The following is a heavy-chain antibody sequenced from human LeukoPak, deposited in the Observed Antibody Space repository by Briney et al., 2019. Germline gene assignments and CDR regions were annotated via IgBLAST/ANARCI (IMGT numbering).Heavy chain of an antibody. D-gene: IGHD3-3*01. V-gene: IGHV4-39*01. Sequence: PSETLSLTCTVSGGSISSSSYYWGWIRQPPGKGLEWIGSIYYSGSTYYNPSLKSRVTISVDTSKNQFSLKLSSVTAADTAVYYCARRTPYYDFWSGTYYMDVWGKGTTVTVSS. CDR2: IYYSGST. CDR3: ARRTPYYDFWSGTYYMDV. CDR1: GGSISSSSYY. J-gene: IGHJ6*03.